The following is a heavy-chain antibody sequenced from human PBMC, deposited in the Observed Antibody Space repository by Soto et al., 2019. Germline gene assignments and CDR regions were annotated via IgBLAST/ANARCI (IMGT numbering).Heavy chain of an antibody. D-gene: IGHD2-2*01. CDR2: IKQDGSEK. CDR3: AKNTRYCSSTNCFVFDY. CDR1: GCAFVRYS. J-gene: IGHJ4*02. Sequence: GSLRLSCAASGCAFVRYSMHSVRQAPGKGLEWVANIKQDGSEKYYVDSVKGRFTISRDNAKNSLYLLMNSLRAEDTAVYYCAKNTRYCSSTNCFVFDYWGQGTLVTVSS. V-gene: IGHV3-7*01.